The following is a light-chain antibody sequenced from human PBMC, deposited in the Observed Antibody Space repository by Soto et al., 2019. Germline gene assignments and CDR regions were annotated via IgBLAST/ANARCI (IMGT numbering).Light chain of an antibody. Sequence: EVVFTQAPGTLSFSRGERATLSCRASQTVTSNYLAWYQQKPGQAPRLLIYGASSRATDIPHRFSGSGSGTDFTLTISRLEPEDFALYYCQQYLSLPVTFGQGTKVDIK. CDR1: QTVTSNY. CDR2: GAS. J-gene: IGKJ2*01. CDR3: QQYLSLPVT. V-gene: IGKV3-20*01.